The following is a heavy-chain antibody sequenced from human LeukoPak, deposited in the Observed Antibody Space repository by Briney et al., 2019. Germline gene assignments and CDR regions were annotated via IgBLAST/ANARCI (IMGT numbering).Heavy chain of an antibody. J-gene: IGHJ4*02. CDR1: GFTFSSYG. CDR2: ISGSGGST. D-gene: IGHD3-9*01. Sequence: GGSLRLSCAASGFTFSSYGMSWVRQAPGKGLEGVSAISGSGGSTYYADSVKGRFTISRDNSKNTLYLQMNSLRAEDTAVYYCAKDLFEYYDILTGYFYWGQGTLVTVSS. CDR3: AKDLFEYYDILTGYFY. V-gene: IGHV3-23*01.